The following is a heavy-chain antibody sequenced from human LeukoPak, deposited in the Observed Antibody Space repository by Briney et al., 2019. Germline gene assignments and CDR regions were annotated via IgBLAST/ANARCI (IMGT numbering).Heavy chain of an antibody. Sequence: SETLSLTCTVSGGSISSGSYYWSWIRQPAGKGLEWIGRIYTSGSTNYNPSLKSRVSISVDTSKNQFSLKLNSVTAADTAVFYCARVTSGGYLDSWGQGTLVTVSS. D-gene: IGHD3-22*01. J-gene: IGHJ4*02. V-gene: IGHV4-61*02. CDR1: GGSISSGSYY. CDR2: IYTSGST. CDR3: ARVTSGGYLDS.